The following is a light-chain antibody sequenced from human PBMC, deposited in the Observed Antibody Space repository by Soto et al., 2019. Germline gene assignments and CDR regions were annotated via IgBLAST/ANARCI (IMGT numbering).Light chain of an antibody. J-gene: IGKJ4*01. V-gene: IGKV3-20*01. Sequence: EIVLTQSPGTLSLSPGERATLSCRASQSVSSSYLAWYQQKPGQAPRLLIYGASSRATGIPDRFSGSGSGTDFTLTISRLEPEDFAVYYCQQYDSLPLTFGGGTKVEI. CDR3: QQYDSLPLT. CDR2: GAS. CDR1: QSVSSSY.